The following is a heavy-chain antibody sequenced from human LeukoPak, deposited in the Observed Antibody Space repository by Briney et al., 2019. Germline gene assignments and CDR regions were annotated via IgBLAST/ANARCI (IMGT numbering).Heavy chain of an antibody. J-gene: IGHJ3*02. V-gene: IGHV3-9*03. CDR3: AKGVGGYYSFAFDI. CDR1: GFTFDDYA. CDR2: ISWNSGSI. Sequence: PGGSLRLSCAASGFTFDDYAMHWVRQAPGKGLEWVSGISWNSGSIGYADSVKGRFTISRDNAKNSLYLQMNSLRAENMALYYCAKGVGGYYSFAFDIWGQGTMVTVSS. D-gene: IGHD3-10*01.